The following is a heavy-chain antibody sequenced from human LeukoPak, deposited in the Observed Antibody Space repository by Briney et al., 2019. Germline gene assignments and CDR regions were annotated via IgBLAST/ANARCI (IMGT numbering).Heavy chain of an antibody. CDR3: ARVPITMVRGVITYAFDI. V-gene: IGHV3-30*02. Sequence: GSLRLSCAASGFTFSLYGMHWVRQAPGKGLEWVAFIRDDASNKYYADSVKGRFTISRDNAKNSLYLQMNSLRAEDTAVYYCARVPITMVRGVITYAFDIWGQGTMVTVSS. CDR2: IRDDASNK. CDR1: GFTFSLYG. J-gene: IGHJ3*02. D-gene: IGHD3-10*01.